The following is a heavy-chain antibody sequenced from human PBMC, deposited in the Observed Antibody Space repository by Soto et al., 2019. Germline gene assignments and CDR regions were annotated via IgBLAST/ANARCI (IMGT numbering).Heavy chain of an antibody. CDR3: ARQGFGQLHGLVDV. CDR1: GGSITSHY. CDR2: IHHSGST. J-gene: IGHJ6*02. D-gene: IGHD3-10*01. Sequence: TPETLSLTCSVSGGSITSHYCSWVRQPPGKGLEWIGYIHHSGSTSYNPSLKSRVTMSVDTSKNQFSLKVNSVTAADTALYYCARQGFGQLHGLVDVWGRGTTVTVSS. V-gene: IGHV4-59*08.